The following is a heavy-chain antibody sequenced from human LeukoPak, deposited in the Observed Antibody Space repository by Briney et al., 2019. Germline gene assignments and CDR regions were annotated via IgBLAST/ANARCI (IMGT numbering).Heavy chain of an antibody. J-gene: IGHJ4*02. CDR3: ARSGYYDSSGYYYGEITDY. CDR1: GGSISSGSYY. CDR2: IYTSGST. D-gene: IGHD3-22*01. Sequence: SSETLSLTCTVSGGSISSGSYYWSWIRQPAGKGLEWIGRIYTSGSTNYNPSLKSRVTISVDTSKNQFSLKLSSVTAADTAVYYCARSGYYDSSGYYYGEITDYWGQGTLVTVSS. V-gene: IGHV4-61*02.